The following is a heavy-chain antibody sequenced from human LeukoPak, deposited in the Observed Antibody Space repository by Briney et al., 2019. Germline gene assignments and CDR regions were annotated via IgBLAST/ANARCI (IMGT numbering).Heavy chain of an antibody. CDR2: IYSGGST. D-gene: IGHD3-10*01. CDR1: GFTVSSNY. CDR3: ARLPGSNYYYMDV. V-gene: IGHV3-53*01. J-gene: IGHJ6*03. Sequence: GGSLRLSCAASGFTVSSNYMSWVRQAPGKGLEWVSVIYSGGSTYYADSVKGRFTISRDNAKNTLYLQMNSLRAEDTAVYYCARLPGSNYYYMDVWGKGTTVTGSS.